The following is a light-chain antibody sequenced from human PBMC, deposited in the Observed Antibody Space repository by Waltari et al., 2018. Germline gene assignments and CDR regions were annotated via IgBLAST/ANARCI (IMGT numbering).Light chain of an antibody. Sequence: EVVSTQPPPTLSLPPAERATLSCRASQSVYNLLAWYQQKPGQAPRLLIYEASQRATGIPARFSGSGSGTDFTLTISNVEPEDVAIYYCQQRANWPPLTFGGGTKVEIK. J-gene: IGKJ4*01. CDR1: QSVYNL. V-gene: IGKV3-11*01. CDR2: EAS. CDR3: QQRANWPPLT.